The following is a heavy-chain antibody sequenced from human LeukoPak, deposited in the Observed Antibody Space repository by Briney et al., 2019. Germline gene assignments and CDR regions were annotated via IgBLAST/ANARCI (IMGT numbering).Heavy chain of an antibody. J-gene: IGHJ4*02. Sequence: PSETLSLTCTVSSGSTSSYYWSWIRQPPGKGLEWIGYIYYRGRTNYNPSLKSRVTISVDTSKNQFSLKLSSVTAADTAVYYCAGTSQTYYDVLTGYYNVIFDYWGQGTLVTVSS. D-gene: IGHD3-9*01. V-gene: IGHV4-59*08. CDR3: AGTSQTYYDVLTGYYNVIFDY. CDR1: SGSTSSYY. CDR2: IYYRGRT.